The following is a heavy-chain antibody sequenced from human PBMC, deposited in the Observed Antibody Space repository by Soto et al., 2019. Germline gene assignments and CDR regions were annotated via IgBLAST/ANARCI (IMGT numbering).Heavy chain of an antibody. CDR2: LSSSSTYI. V-gene: IGHV3-21*01. J-gene: IGHJ6*03. Sequence: EVQLVESGGGLVKPGGSLRLSCAASGFTFSSYNMNWVRQAPGKGLEWVSSLSSSSTYIYYADSVKGRFTISRDNAKNSPYLQMNSLGAGDTAVYYWAGGGINYGDYRSMDVWGKGTTVTVSS. CDR3: AGGGINYGDYRSMDV. D-gene: IGHD4-17*01. CDR1: GFTFSSYN.